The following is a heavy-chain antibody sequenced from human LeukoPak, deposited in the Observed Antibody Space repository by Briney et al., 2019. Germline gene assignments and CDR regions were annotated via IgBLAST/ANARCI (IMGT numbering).Heavy chain of an antibody. CDR1: GGSFSGYY. J-gene: IGHJ5*02. D-gene: IGHD2-15*01. V-gene: IGHV4-34*01. CDR2: INHSGST. Sequence: PSETLSLTCAVYGGSFSGYYWSWIRQPPGKGLEWVGEINHSGSTNYNPSLKSRVTISVDTSKNQFSLKLSSVTAADTAVYYCARGYIVVVVAATDSNWFDPWGQGTLVTVSS. CDR3: ARGYIVVVVAATDSNWFDP.